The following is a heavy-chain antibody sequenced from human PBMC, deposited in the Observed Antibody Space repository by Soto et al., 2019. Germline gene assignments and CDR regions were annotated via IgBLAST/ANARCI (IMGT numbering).Heavy chain of an antibody. CDR3: ARRFSSGWYADY. CDR2: IWYDGSNE. J-gene: IGHJ4*02. CDR1: GFTFSGYG. D-gene: IGHD6-19*01. Sequence: QVQLVESGGGVVQPGRSLRLSCEASGFTFSGYGMHWVRQAPGKGLEWVAVIWYDGSNENYADTVKGRFTISRDNSKNTLYLQMNSLRDEDKAVFYCARRFSSGWYADYWGQGTLVPVSS. V-gene: IGHV3-33*01.